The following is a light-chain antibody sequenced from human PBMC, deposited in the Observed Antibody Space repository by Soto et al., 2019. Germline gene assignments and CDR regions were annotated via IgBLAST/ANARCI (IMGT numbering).Light chain of an antibody. V-gene: IGLV2-8*01. CDR2: EVT. CDR3: TSYVGNDIWV. J-gene: IGLJ3*02. Sequence: QSALTQPPSASGSPGQSVTIPCTGTSSDLGAYKYVSWYQQYPGKTPKLMIYEVTKRPSGVPDRFSGSKSGNTASLTVSGLQAEDEADYYCTSYVGNDIWVFGGGTKLTVL. CDR1: SSDLGAYKY.